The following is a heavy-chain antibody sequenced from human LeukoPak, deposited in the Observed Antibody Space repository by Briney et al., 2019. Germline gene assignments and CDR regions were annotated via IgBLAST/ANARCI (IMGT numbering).Heavy chain of an antibody. CDR2: ISSSSTTI. Sequence: PGGSLRPSCAASGFTFSDYYMSWIRQAPGKGLEWVSYISSSSTTIYYADSVKGRFTISRDNAKDSLYLQMNSLRDEDTAVYYCARNHYSGSGSLAIWGQGTLVIVSS. D-gene: IGHD3-10*01. V-gene: IGHV3-11*04. J-gene: IGHJ4*02. CDR3: ARNHYSGSGSLAI. CDR1: GFTFSDYY.